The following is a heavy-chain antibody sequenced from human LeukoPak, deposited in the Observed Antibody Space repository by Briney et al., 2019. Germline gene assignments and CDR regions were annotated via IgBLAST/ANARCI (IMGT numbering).Heavy chain of an antibody. V-gene: IGHV4-39*01. CDR2: IYYSGST. Sequence: PSETLSLTCTVSGGSISSSSYYWGWIRQPPGKGLEWIGSIYYSGSTYYNPSLKSRVTISVDTSKNQFSLKLSSVTAADTAVYYCARRYFDWLSDYYYYGMDVWGQGTTVTVSS. D-gene: IGHD3-9*01. CDR3: ARRYFDWLSDYYYYGMDV. J-gene: IGHJ6*02. CDR1: GGSISSSSYY.